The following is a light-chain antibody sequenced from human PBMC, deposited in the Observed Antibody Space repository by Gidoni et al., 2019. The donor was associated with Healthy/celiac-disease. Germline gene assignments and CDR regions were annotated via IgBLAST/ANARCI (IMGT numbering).Light chain of an antibody. V-gene: IGKV1-5*01. Sequence: DVQMTQSPSTLYASVGDRVTITCRASQSISNWLAWYQQKAGKAPNLLIFDAASLEGGVPSRFGCSGSVTEFTLTIRCLQPDDFSTYYCQQYNSPWTFGQGTKVEIK. CDR1: QSISNW. CDR3: QQYNSPWT. J-gene: IGKJ1*01. CDR2: DAA.